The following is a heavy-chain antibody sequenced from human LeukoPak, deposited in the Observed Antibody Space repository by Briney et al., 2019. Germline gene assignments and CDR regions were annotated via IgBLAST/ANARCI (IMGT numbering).Heavy chain of an antibody. D-gene: IGHD4-17*01. CDR2: IYYSGST. J-gene: IGHJ4*02. Sequence: SETLSLTCTVSGGSISSYYWSWIRQPPGKGLEWIGHIYYSGSTNYNPSLKSRVTISVDTSKNQFSLKLSSVTAADTAVYYCARLSYGDYGAYYFDYWGQGTLVTVSS. CDR3: ARLSYGDYGAYYFDY. V-gene: IGHV4-59*08. CDR1: GGSISSYY.